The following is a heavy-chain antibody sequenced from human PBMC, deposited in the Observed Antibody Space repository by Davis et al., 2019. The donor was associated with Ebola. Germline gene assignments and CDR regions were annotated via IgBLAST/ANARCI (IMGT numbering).Heavy chain of an antibody. V-gene: IGHV3-21*01. J-gene: IGHJ6*02. Sequence: GESLKISCAASGFTFSSYSMNWVRQAPGKGLEWVSSISSSSSYIYYADSVKGRFTISRDNSKNTLYLQMNSLRAEDTAVYYCARDRGIAVAGWGDGMDVWGQGTTVTVSS. CDR1: GFTFSSYS. CDR2: ISSSSSYI. CDR3: ARDRGIAVAGWGDGMDV. D-gene: IGHD6-19*01.